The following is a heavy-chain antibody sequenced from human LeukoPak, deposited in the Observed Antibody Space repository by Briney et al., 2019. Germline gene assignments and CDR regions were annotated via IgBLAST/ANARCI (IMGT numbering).Heavy chain of an antibody. J-gene: IGHJ4*02. Sequence: ASVKVSCKTSGYTFTNYGISWVRQAPGLGLEWMGWISAYNGNTNYAQKLQGRVTMTTDTSTSTAYMELRSLRSDDTAVYYCARGRGGGDQRDFDYWGQGTLVTASS. CDR3: ARGRGGGDQRDFDY. V-gene: IGHV1-18*01. CDR2: ISAYNGNT. D-gene: IGHD4-17*01. CDR1: GYTFTNYG.